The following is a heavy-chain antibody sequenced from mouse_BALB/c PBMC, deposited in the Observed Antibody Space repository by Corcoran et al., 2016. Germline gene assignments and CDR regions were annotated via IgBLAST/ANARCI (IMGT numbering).Heavy chain of an antibody. Sequence: EVLLQHSAPELKNPGASVKLPCKASGYTFTDYTMYWVKQTHGKSLERIGDINTNNGGTIYNQKFKGKATLTVDKSSSTAYMELRSLTSEDTAVYWCARSLAYWGQGTLVTVS. CDR3: ARSLAY. CDR2: INTNNGGT. J-gene: IGHJ3*01. V-gene: IGHV1-18*01. CDR1: GYTFTDYT.